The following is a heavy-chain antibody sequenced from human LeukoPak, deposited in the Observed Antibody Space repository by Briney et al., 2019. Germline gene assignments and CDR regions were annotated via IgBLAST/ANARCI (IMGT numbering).Heavy chain of an antibody. V-gene: IGHV3-11*01. CDR1: GFTFREYY. CDR3: ARAWDPYDDGPVGY. Sequence: GGALRLSCADPGFTFREYYMSWIPDALGEGLGRVSHIGSSGSTRYYADAVTGRFTISRDNAKNSLYLQMNSLRAEDTAVYYCARAWDPYDDGPVGYWGQGTLVTVSS. J-gene: IGHJ4*02. D-gene: IGHD3-22*01. CDR2: IGSSGSTR.